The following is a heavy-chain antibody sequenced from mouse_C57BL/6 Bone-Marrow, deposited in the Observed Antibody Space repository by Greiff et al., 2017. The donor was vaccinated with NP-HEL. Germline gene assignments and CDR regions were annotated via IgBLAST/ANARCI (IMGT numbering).Heavy chain of an antibody. CDR3: ARSWLLPFAY. Sequence: QVQLQQPGAELVKPGASVKLSCKASGYTFTSYWMHWVKQRPGQGLEWIGMIHPNSGSTNYNEKFKSKATLTVDTSSGTVYMQLSSLTSEDSAVYYCARSWLLPFAYWGQGTLVTVSA. D-gene: IGHD2-3*01. J-gene: IGHJ3*01. V-gene: IGHV1-64*01. CDR1: GYTFTSYW. CDR2: IHPNSGST.